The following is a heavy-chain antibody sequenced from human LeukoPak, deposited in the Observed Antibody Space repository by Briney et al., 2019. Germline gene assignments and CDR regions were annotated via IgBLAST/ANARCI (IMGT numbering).Heavy chain of an antibody. Sequence: GGSLRLSCAASGITFSSYWMHWVRQVPGKGLEWLSYIKSDGTNTGYADPVKGRFTVSRDNAKNTLYLEMNSLGGEDTAVYSCARSPRVYDSSGHLHDAFDLWGQGTMVTVSS. CDR2: IKSDGTNT. CDR3: ARSPRVYDSSGHLHDAFDL. V-gene: IGHV3-74*01. CDR1: GITFSSYW. D-gene: IGHD3-22*01. J-gene: IGHJ3*01.